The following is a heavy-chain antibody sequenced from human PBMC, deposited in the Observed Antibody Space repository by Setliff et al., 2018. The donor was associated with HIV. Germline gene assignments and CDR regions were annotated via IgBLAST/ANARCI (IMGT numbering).Heavy chain of an antibody. D-gene: IGHD5-12*01. V-gene: IGHV4-34*01. CDR1: GASFSDYS. Sequence: PSETLSLTCAVYGASFSDYSWSWIRQPPGKGLEWIGEINHSGGTNYNPSLKTRVTISVDTSKNQFSLKLTSVTAADTAVYYCAKSPGFTGYGGSGWGQGTLVTVSS. CDR3: AKSPGFTGYGGSG. J-gene: IGHJ4*02. CDR2: INHSGGT.